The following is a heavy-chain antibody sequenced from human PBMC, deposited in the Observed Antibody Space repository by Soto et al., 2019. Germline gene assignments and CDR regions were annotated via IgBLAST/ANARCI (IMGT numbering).Heavy chain of an antibody. V-gene: IGHV3-64*01. J-gene: IGHJ3*02. Sequence: GGSLRLSCAASGFTFSSYAMHWVRQAPGKGLEYVSAISSNGGSTYYANSVKGRFTISRDNSKNTLYLQMGSLRAEDMAVYYCARHCSSTSCYHAFDIWGQGTMVTVSS. CDR2: ISSNGGST. CDR1: GFTFSSYA. CDR3: ARHCSSTSCYHAFDI. D-gene: IGHD2-2*01.